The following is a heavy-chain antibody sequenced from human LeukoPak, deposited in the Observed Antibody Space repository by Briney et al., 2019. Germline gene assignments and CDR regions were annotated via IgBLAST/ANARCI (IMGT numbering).Heavy chain of an antibody. Sequence: PGGSLRLSCGASGFTFSSYWMHWVRQAPGKELVCVARINGDGRSTDYAGTVKGRFTISRDNAKNTLYLQMNSLRAEDTAVYYCARGFWGWEVDYWGQGTLVTVSS. J-gene: IGHJ4*02. CDR1: GFTFSSYW. D-gene: IGHD3-16*01. CDR3: ARGFWGWEVDY. CDR2: INGDGRST. V-gene: IGHV3-74*01.